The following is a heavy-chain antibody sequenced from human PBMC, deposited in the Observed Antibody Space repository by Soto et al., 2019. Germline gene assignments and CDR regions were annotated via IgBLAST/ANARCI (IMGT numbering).Heavy chain of an antibody. J-gene: IGHJ4*02. CDR3: APDRGGYDSCDH. CDR2: VYYSGST. CDR1: GDSISSSGYY. V-gene: IGHV4-31*03. Sequence: SETLSLTCSVSGDSISSSGYYCTWIRQHPGEGLEWIGYVYYSGSTYYNSSLKSRVTISVDTTRNQFSLNLRSVTAAATAVYYCAPDRGGYDSCDHWGQGTLVTVSS. D-gene: IGHD3-22*01.